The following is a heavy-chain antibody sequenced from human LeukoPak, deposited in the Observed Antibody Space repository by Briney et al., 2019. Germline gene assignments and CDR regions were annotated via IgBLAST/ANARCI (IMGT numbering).Heavy chain of an antibody. CDR1: GGSFSGYS. J-gene: IGHJ3*02. CDR2: MSHSGYP. D-gene: IGHD4-17*01. Sequence: SETLSLTCAVYGGSFSGYSWTWIRQPPGKGLEWIGEMSHSGYPNYNPSLKSRVAISVDTSKNQFSLNLTSVTAADTAVYYCARDHSASTVTTKWAFDIWGQGTMVTVSS. CDR3: ARDHSASTVTTKWAFDI. V-gene: IGHV4-34*01.